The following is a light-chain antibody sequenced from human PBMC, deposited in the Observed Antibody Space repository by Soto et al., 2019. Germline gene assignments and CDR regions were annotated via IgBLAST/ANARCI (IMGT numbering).Light chain of an antibody. CDR1: QSISSR. Sequence: DIQMTQSPSTLSASVGDIVTITCRASQSISSRLAWYQQKPGKAPKHLIYEASSLESGVPSRFSGSGSGAEFTLTISSLQPDDFATYYCLKYNSYPFNFGGGTKVDIK. CDR2: EAS. CDR3: LKYNSYPFN. J-gene: IGKJ4*01. V-gene: IGKV1-5*03.